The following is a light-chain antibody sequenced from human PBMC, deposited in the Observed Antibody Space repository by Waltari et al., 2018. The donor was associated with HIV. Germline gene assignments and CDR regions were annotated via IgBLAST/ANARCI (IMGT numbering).Light chain of an antibody. J-gene: IGLJ2*01. V-gene: IGLV1-47*01. Sequence: QAVLTQPPSTAASSGQKITISCSGGDSNAGSHHVFWYHQFPGVAPKLLLYKNNQLSSGVPDRFSGSKSGTSASLTISGLRSEDEGIYFCGVWDDNLRGVFGGGTRLTVL. CDR3: GVWDDNLRGV. CDR2: KNN. CDR1: DSNAGSHH.